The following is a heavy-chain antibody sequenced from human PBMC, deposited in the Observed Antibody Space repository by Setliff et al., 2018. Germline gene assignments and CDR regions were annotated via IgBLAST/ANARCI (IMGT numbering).Heavy chain of an antibody. Sequence: PGGSLRLSCTASGFTFSDYSMNWVRQAPGKGLEWVSYISSSSSTIYYADSVKGRFTISRDNAKNSLYLQMNSLRAEDTAVYYCARDYTYYDFWSGPSSDAFDIWGQGTMVTVSS. CDR3: ARDYTYYDFWSGPSSDAFDI. CDR2: ISSSSSTI. J-gene: IGHJ3*02. CDR1: GFTFSDYS. V-gene: IGHV3-48*01. D-gene: IGHD3-3*01.